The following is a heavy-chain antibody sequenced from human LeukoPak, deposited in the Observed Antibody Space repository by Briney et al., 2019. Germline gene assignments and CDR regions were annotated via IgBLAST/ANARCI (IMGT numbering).Heavy chain of an antibody. CDR2: ISSSSSYI. CDR3: ARDLYYGSGTKGY. Sequence: KTGGSLRLSCAASGFTFSSYSMNWVRQAPGKGLEWVSSISSSSSYIYYADSVKGRFTISRDNAKNSLYLQMNSLRAEDTAVYYCARDLYYGSGTKGYWGQGNVVTVSS. V-gene: IGHV3-21*01. J-gene: IGHJ4*02. D-gene: IGHD3-10*01. CDR1: GFTFSSYS.